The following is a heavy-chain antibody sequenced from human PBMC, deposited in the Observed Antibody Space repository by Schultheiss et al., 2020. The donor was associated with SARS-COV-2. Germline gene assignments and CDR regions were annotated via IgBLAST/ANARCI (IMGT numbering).Heavy chain of an antibody. CDR2: ISSDGSDK. Sequence: GGSLRLSCAASGFTFSSYDMHWVRQAPGKGLEWVAIISSDGSDKYYADSVKGRFTISRDNSKNTLYLQMNSLRAEDTAVYYCARVTLPYFDYWGQGTLVTVSS. D-gene: IGHD1-26*01. CDR1: GFTFSSYD. V-gene: IGHV3-30*03. J-gene: IGHJ4*02. CDR3: ARVTLPYFDY.